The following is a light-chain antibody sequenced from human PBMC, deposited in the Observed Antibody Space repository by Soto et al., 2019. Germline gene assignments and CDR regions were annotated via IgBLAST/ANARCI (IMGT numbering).Light chain of an antibody. Sequence: DIQLTQSPSSLSASVGDRVTVTCRVSQGITTYLNWYRQKPGEVLKLLIYSASNLQSGVPSRFSGSGSGTEFTLSISSLQPEDFATYYCQQGYSTTPITFGQGTRLEIK. CDR1: QGITTY. CDR3: QQGYSTTPIT. J-gene: IGKJ5*01. V-gene: IGKV1-39*01. CDR2: SAS.